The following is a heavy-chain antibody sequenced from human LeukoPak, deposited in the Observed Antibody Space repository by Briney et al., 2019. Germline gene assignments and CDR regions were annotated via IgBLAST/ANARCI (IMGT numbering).Heavy chain of an antibody. CDR3: ARGRITIS. D-gene: IGHD3-3*01. CDR1: GGSFSGNY. CDR2: INHSGST. V-gene: IGHV4-34*01. Sequence: SETLSLTCAVFGGSFSGNYWSWIRQPPGKGLEWIGEINHSGSTNYNPSLKSRVTISVDTSKNQFSLKLSSVTAADTSVYYCARGRITISWGQGTLVTVSS. J-gene: IGHJ5*02.